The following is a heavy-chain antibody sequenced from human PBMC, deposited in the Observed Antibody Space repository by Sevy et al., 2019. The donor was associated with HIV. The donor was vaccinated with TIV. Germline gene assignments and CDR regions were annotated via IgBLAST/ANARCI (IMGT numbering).Heavy chain of an antibody. D-gene: IGHD3-3*01. V-gene: IGHV3-53*01. CDR3: ARGGLFGVVMRGGGSMDV. J-gene: IGHJ6*02. Sequence: GGSLRLSCAASGFTVSSNYMSWVRQAPGRGLEWVSVIYSGGSTYYADSVKGRFTISRDNSKNTLYLQMNSLRAEDTAGYDGARGGLFGVVMRGGGSMDVWGQGTTVTVSS. CDR1: GFTVSSNY. CDR2: IYSGGST.